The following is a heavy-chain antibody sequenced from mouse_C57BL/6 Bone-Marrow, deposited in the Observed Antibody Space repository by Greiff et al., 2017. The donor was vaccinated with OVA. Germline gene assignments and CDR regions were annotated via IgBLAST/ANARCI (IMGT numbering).Heavy chain of an antibody. J-gene: IGHJ1*03. CDR3: ARLNSNRYFDV. D-gene: IGHD2-5*01. CDR1: EYEFPSHD. Sequence: VQLKQSGGGLVQPGESLKLSCESNEYEFPSHDMSWVRKTPEKRLELVAALNSDGGSTYYPDTMERRLIISRDNTKKTLYLQMSSLRSEDTALYYCARLNSNRYFDVWGTGTTVTVSS. CDR2: LNSDGGST. V-gene: IGHV5-2*01.